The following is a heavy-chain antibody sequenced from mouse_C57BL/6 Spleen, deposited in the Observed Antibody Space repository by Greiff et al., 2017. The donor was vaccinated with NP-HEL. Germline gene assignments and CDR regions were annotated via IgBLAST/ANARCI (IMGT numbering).Heavy chain of an antibody. V-gene: IGHV1-22*01. D-gene: IGHD2-4*01. CDR3: ARERAYDYAWFAY. J-gene: IGHJ3*01. Sequence: VQLQQSGPELVKPGASVQMSCKASGYTFTDYNMHWVKQSHGKSLEWIGSINPNNGGTSYNQKLKGKATLTVNKSSSTAYMELRSLTSEDSAVYYCARERAYDYAWFAYWGQGTLVTVSA. CDR1: GYTFTDYN. CDR2: INPNNGGT.